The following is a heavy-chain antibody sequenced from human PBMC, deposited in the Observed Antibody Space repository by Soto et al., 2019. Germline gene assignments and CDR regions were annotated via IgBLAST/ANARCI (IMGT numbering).Heavy chain of an antibody. Sequence: SETLSLTCTVSGTSISSYYWSWIRQPPGKGLEWIANIHSSGTTNYNPSLARLVTLSVDTSKNQFSLKMTSVTAADRAMYFCARYNSYALDYWARGTLVPVS. CDR3: ARYNSYALDY. D-gene: IGHD2-2*01. CDR1: GTSISSYY. J-gene: IGHJ4*02. CDR2: IHSSGTT. V-gene: IGHV4-59*01.